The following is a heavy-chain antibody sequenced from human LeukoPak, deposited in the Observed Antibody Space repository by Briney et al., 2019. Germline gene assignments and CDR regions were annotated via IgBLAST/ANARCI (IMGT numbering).Heavy chain of an antibody. J-gene: IGHJ4*02. CDR3: ARRLVTAGITDFFDS. V-gene: IGHV3-23*01. Sequence: PGGSLRLSCTASGCTFSDYSMSWVRQAPGAGLEWVSAISPAGDSTTDADSVKGRFTISRDNSKSTLYLQMNGLTAEDTALYYCARRLVTAGITDFFDSWGQGTLVSVSS. CDR2: ISPAGDST. CDR1: GCTFSDYS. D-gene: IGHD2-2*01.